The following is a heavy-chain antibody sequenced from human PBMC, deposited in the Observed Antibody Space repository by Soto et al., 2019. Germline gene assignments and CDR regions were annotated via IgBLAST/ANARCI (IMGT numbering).Heavy chain of an antibody. CDR2: MNPNSGNT. CDR1: GYSFTSYD. V-gene: IGHV1-8*01. D-gene: IGHD2-15*01. CDR3: ARYPYTSYCSDGSCSYDAFDI. Sequence: QVQMVQSGAEVKKPGASVKVSCRASGYSFTSYDVNWVRQATGQGLEWMGWMNPNSGNTAVAQKFQGRVTMTRDTTISTAYMELSGLRSEDTAVYYCARYPYTSYCSDGSCSYDAFDIWGQGTVVTVSS. J-gene: IGHJ3*02.